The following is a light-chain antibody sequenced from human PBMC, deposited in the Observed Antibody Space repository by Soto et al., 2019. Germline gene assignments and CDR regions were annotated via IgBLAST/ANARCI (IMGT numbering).Light chain of an antibody. CDR3: QQYNNWLGT. J-gene: IGKJ1*01. V-gene: IGKV3-15*01. Sequence: EILLPQSPGTLSLAPVASAAPSCVGSQSVSSSNLAWYKQKHGQAQRLLIYGEYTRATGIQDRFSGSGSGKEFTITIRSLQSEDFEVYYCQQYNNWLGTCGNGHKVAIK. CDR1: QSVSSSN. CDR2: GEY.